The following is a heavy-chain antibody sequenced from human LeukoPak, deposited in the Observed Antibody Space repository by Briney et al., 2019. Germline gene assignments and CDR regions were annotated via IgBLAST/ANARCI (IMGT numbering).Heavy chain of an antibody. CDR2: IYYSGST. D-gene: IGHD2-2*01. J-gene: IGHJ4*02. V-gene: IGHV4-59*01. Sequence: SETLSLTCTVSGGSISSYYWSWIRQPPGKGLEWIGYIYYSGSTNYNPSLKSRVTISVDTSKNQFSLKLSSVTAADTAVYYCARVYNQLPHFDYWGQGTLVTVSS. CDR1: GGSISSYY. CDR3: ARVYNQLPHFDY.